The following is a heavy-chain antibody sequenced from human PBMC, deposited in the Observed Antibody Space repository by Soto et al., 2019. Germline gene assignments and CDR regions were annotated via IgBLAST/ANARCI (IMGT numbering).Heavy chain of an antibody. D-gene: IGHD3-22*01. Sequence: GGSLRLSCAASGFTSSGYWMTWVRQAPGKGLEWVANIKFDGSDKFYVASVKGRFTISRGNAKNSLYLQMNSLRVEDTAVYYCARSRPPYDNSGFLDHWGQGTLVTVSS. CDR2: IKFDGSDK. CDR3: ARSRPPYDNSGFLDH. J-gene: IGHJ4*02. V-gene: IGHV3-7*01. CDR1: GFTSSGYW.